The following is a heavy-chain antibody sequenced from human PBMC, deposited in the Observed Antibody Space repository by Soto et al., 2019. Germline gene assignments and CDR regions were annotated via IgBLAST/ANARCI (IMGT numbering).Heavy chain of an antibody. CDR1: GFTFSSYG. CDR3: AKLDDSSGYYWFGY. CDR2: ISYDGSNK. V-gene: IGHV3-30*18. D-gene: IGHD3-22*01. J-gene: IGHJ4*02. Sequence: QVQLVESGGGVVQPGRSLRLSCAASGFTFSSYGMHWVRQAPGKGLEWVAVISYDGSNKYYADSVKGRFTISRDNSKNALYLQMNSMTAEEAAVYFCAKLDDSSGYYWFGYWGQGTLVTVSS.